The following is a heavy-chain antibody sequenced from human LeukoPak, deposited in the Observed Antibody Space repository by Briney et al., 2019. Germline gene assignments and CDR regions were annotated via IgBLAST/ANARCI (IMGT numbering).Heavy chain of an antibody. V-gene: IGHV3-21*01. D-gene: IGHD3-10*01. J-gene: IGHJ4*02. Sequence: GGSLRLSCAASGFTFSSYSMNWVRQAPGKGLECVSCISSSSSYIHYADSVKGRFTISRDNAKNSLYLQMNSLRAEDTALYYCAIVGDGDSFDYWGQGTLVTVSS. CDR3: AIVGDGDSFDY. CDR2: ISSSSSYI. CDR1: GFTFSSYS.